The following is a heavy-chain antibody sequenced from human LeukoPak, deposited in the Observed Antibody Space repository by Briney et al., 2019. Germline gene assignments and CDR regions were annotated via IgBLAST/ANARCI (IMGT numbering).Heavy chain of an antibody. J-gene: IGHJ4*02. Sequence: GGSLRLSCAASGITVSANYRNWVRQAPGKGLEWVSVISSGGSTSYADSVKGRFTISRDNSKNTLYLQMNSLRAEDTAVYYCARGWSSSSYFGYWGQGTLVTVSS. D-gene: IGHD6-6*01. CDR2: ISSGGST. CDR1: GITVSANY. V-gene: IGHV3-66*01. CDR3: ARGWSSSSYFGY.